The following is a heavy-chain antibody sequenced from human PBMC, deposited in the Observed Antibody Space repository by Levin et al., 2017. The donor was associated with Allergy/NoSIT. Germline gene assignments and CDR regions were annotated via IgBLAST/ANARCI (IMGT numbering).Heavy chain of an antibody. CDR3: SRSAHVTVIPAAIFAFDP. J-gene: IGHJ5*02. V-gene: IGHV4-59*08. D-gene: IGHD2-2*01. Sequence: SQTLSLTCTVSGGSISSSYWSWIRQSPGKRPEWIGYIHYTGYTNYSPSLKSRVTISLATSKNQFSLKLTSVTAADTAVYSCSRSAHVTVIPAAIFAFDPWGQGILVTVSS. CDR2: IHYTGYT. CDR1: GGSISSSY.